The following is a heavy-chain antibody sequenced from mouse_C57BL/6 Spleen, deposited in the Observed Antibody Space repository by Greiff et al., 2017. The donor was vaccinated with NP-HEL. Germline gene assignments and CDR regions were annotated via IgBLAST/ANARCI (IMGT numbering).Heavy chain of an antibody. CDR2: ISYDGSN. V-gene: IGHV3-6*01. J-gene: IGHJ1*03. Sequence: EVKLMESGPGLVKPSQSLSLTCSVTGYSITSGYYWNWIRQFPGNKLEWMGYISYDGSNNYNPSLKNRISITRDTSKNQFFLKLNSVTTEDTATYYCAREGSPGYFDVWGTGTTVTVSS. CDR3: AREGSPGYFDV. D-gene: IGHD1-1*02. CDR1: GYSITSGYY.